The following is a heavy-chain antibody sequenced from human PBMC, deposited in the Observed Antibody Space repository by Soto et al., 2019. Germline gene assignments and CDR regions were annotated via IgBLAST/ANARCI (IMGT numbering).Heavy chain of an antibody. CDR2: IYHSGST. J-gene: IGHJ4*02. CDR3: ARRWGPVFDY. V-gene: IGHV4-4*02. Sequence: PSETLSLTCAVSGGSISSSNWWSWVRQPPGKGLEWIGEIYHSGSTNYNPSLKSRVTMSVDTSKNQFSLKLSSVTAADTAVYYCARRWGPVFDYWGQGTLVTVSS. CDR1: GGSISSSNW. D-gene: IGHD3-16*01.